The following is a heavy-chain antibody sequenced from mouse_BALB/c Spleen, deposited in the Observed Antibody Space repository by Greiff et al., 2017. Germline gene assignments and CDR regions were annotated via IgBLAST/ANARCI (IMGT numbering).Heavy chain of an antibody. J-gene: IGHJ4*01. CDR1: GFTFSSYG. CDR3: ARRGSRDYAMDY. V-gene: IGHV5-6*01. D-gene: IGHD1-1*01. CDR2: ISSGGSYT. Sequence: EVQRVESGGDLVKPGGSLKLSCAASGFTFSSYGMSWVRQTPDKRLEWVATISSGGSYTYYPDSVKGRFTISRDNAKNTLYLQMSSLKSEDTAMYYCARRGSRDYAMDYWGQGTSVTVSS.